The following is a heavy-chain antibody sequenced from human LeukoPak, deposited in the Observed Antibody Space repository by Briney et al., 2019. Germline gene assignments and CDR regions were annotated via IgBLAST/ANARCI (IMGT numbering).Heavy chain of an antibody. CDR2: INPSGGGT. Sequence: GASVKISCKASGYTFSSYYIRWVRQAPGQGLEWMGIINPSGGGTTYAQKFRGRVTMTRDTSTGTVFMELSSLRSDDTAVYFCARNYYDTAGHFGYWGQGTLVTVSS. J-gene: IGHJ4*02. CDR3: ARNYYDTAGHFGY. CDR1: GYTFSSYY. D-gene: IGHD3-22*01. V-gene: IGHV1-46*01.